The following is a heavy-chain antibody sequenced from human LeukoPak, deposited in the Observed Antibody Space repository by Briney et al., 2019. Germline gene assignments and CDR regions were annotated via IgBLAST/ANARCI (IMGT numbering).Heavy chain of an antibody. V-gene: IGHV1-8*01. D-gene: IGHD3-3*01. CDR2: MNPNSGKT. CDR3: ARDGPIGSYYDFWSGYYTPFDY. CDR1: GYTFTRYD. J-gene: IGHJ4*02. Sequence: ASVKVSCKDSGYTFTRYDIKWVRPATGQGRGWMGWMNPNSGKTGYAQKFQGRVTMTRNTPISTAYMELSSLRSEDTAVYYCARDGPIGSYYDFWSGYYTPFDYWGQGTLVTVPS.